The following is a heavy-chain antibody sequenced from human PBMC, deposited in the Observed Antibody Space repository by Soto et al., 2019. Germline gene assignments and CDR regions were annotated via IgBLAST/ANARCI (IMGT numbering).Heavy chain of an antibody. CDR3: AKSRGRIQIWSHPYGMDV. V-gene: IGHV3-23*01. CDR2: ISGSGGST. Sequence: GSLRLSCAASGFTFSSYAMSWVRQAPGKGLEWVSAISGSGGSTYYADSVKGRFTISRDNSKNTLYLQMNSLRAEDTAVYYCAKSRGRIQIWSHPYGMDVWGQGTTVTVYS. CDR1: GFTFSSYA. J-gene: IGHJ6*02. D-gene: IGHD5-18*01.